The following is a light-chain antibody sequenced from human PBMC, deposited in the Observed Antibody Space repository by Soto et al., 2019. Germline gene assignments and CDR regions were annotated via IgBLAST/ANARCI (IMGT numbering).Light chain of an antibody. J-gene: IGKJ4*01. CDR3: QKYNSAPLT. V-gene: IGKV1-5*03. CDR2: KAS. CDR1: QSISSW. Sequence: DIQMTQSPSTLSASVGDKVTITCRASQSISSWLAWYQQKPGKAPKLLIYKASTLESGVPSNFSGSGSGTEFTLSISSLQPEDFATYYCQKYNSAPLTFGGGTKVDIK.